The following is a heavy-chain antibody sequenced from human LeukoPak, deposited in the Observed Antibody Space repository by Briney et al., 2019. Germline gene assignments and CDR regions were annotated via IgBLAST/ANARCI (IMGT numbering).Heavy chain of an antibody. Sequence: TGGSLRLSCAASGFTVSSNYMSWVRQAPGKGLEWVSVIYSGGSTYYADSVKGRFTISRDNSKNTLYLQMNSLRAEDTAVYYCASISSGWYIDYWGQGTLVTVSS. CDR3: ASISSGWYIDY. J-gene: IGHJ4*02. CDR1: GFTVSSNY. CDR2: IYSGGST. V-gene: IGHV3-53*01. D-gene: IGHD6-19*01.